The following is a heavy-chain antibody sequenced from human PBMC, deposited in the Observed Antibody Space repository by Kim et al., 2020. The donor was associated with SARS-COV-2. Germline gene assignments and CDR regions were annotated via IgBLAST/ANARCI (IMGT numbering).Heavy chain of an antibody. D-gene: IGHD3-10*01. CDR3: ARGGWFGRGGMDV. CDR1: GGSFSGYY. V-gene: IGHV4-34*01. CDR2: INHSGST. Sequence: SETLSLTCAVYGGSFSGYYWSWIRQPPGKGLEWIGEINHSGSTNYNPSLKSRVTISVDTSKNQFSLKLSSVTAADTAVYYCARGGWFGRGGMDVWGQGTTVTVSS. J-gene: IGHJ6*02.